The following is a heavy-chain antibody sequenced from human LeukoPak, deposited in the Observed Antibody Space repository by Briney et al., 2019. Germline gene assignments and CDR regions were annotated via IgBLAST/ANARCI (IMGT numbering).Heavy chain of an antibody. Sequence: GGSLRLSCAASGFTFSSYGMHWVRQAPGKGLEWVAFIRYDGSNKYYADSVKGRFTISRDNSKNTLYLQMNSLRAEDTAVYYCAKDIPLYCGGDCYTNAIDYWGQGTLVTVSS. V-gene: IGHV3-30*02. CDR2: IRYDGSNK. J-gene: IGHJ4*02. CDR1: GFTFSSYG. D-gene: IGHD2-21*01. CDR3: AKDIPLYCGGDCYTNAIDY.